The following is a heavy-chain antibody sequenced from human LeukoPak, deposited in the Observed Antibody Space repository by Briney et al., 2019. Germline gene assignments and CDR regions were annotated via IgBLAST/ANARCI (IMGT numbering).Heavy chain of an antibody. CDR1: GGSLSRDNFY. CDR3: ARAPVPTYYYDSSRYYRAFDI. D-gene: IGHD3-22*01. V-gene: IGHV4-61*02. Sequence: SETLSLTCTVSGGSLSRDNFYWSWIRQPAGKGLEWVVRIYTSGSTIYNPSLKSRVTISVDTSKNQFSLKLSSVTAADTAVYYCARAPVPTYYYDSSRYYRAFDIWGQGTVVTVSS. J-gene: IGHJ3*02. CDR2: IYTSGST.